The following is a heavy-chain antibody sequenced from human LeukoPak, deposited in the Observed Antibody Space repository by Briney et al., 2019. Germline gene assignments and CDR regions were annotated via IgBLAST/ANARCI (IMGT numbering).Heavy chain of an antibody. CDR3: AKGRYYGSSAYYSLGYFDY. CDR1: GFTFSNYG. V-gene: IGHV3-30*18. CDR2: ISYDGSNQ. J-gene: IGHJ4*02. D-gene: IGHD3-22*01. Sequence: PGGSLRLSCAASGFTFSNYGMHWVRQAPGKGLEWVALISYDGSNQYFADSVKGRFTISRDNSKNTLYLQMNSLRAEDTAVHYCAKGRYYGSSAYYSLGYFDYWGQGTLVTVSS.